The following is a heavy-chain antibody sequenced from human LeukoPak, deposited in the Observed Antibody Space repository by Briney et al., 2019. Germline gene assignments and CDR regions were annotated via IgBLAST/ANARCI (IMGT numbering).Heavy chain of an antibody. J-gene: IGHJ4*02. CDR1: GFTFSSYS. Sequence: GGSLRLSCAASGFTFSSYSMNWVRQAPGKGLEWVSRISRTSSTIYYADSVKGRFTISRDNAKNSLYLQMNSLTGEDTAVYYCARDEYSSSRSTHWGQGTLVTVSS. V-gene: IGHV3-48*01. CDR3: ARDEYSSSRSTH. CDR2: ISRTSSTI. D-gene: IGHD6-13*01.